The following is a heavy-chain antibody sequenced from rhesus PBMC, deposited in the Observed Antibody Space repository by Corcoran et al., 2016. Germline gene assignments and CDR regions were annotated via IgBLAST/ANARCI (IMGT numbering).Heavy chain of an antibody. J-gene: IGHJ4*01. CDR1: GGSISSSNW. Sequence: QVQLQESGPGLVKPSETLSLTCAVSGGSISSSNWWSWIRPPPGKGLEWIGYISGSSGSTYYNPSLKSRVTISTDTSKNQFSLKLSSVTAADTAVYYCARHGGGSWPPYFDYWGQGVLVTVSS. CDR2: ISGSSGST. CDR3: ARHGGGSWPPYFDY. V-gene: IGHV4-65*01. D-gene: IGHD6-25*01.